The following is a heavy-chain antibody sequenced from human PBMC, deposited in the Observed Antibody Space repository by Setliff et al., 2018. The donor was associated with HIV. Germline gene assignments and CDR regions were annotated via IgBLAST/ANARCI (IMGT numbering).Heavy chain of an antibody. CDR3: ASARIPTGGTSTSFDY. J-gene: IGHJ4*02. CDR1: GFSFGSNW. D-gene: IGHD1-1*01. Sequence: PGGSLRLSCAASGFSFGSNWMSWVRQAPGKGLEWVANIKQDGSNKYYGDSVKGRFTISRDNSKNTLYLQVSSLRPEDTALYYCASARIPTGGTSTSFDYWGRGTLVTVSS. CDR2: IKQDGSNK. V-gene: IGHV3-7*01.